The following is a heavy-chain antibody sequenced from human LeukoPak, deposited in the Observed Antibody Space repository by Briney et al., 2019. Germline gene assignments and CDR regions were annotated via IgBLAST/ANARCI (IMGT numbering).Heavy chain of an antibody. D-gene: IGHD3-9*01. Sequence: PSETLSLTCTVSGGSISSGSYYWSWIRQPPGKGLEWIGRIYTSGSTNYNPSLKSRVTISVDTSKNQFSLKLSSVTAADTAMYYCARDITNFDWLLSGFDYWGQGTLVTVSS. CDR2: IYTSGST. CDR3: ARDITNFDWLLSGFDY. CDR1: GGSISSGSYY. J-gene: IGHJ4*02. V-gene: IGHV4-61*02.